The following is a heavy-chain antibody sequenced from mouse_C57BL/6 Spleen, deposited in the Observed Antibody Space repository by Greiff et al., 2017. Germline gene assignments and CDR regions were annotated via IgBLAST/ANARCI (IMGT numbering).Heavy chain of an antibody. D-gene: IGHD1-1*01. CDR2: IYPGSGST. Sequence: QVQLQQPGAELVKPGASVKMSCKASGYTFTSYWITWVKQRPGQGLEWIGDIYPGSGSTNYNEKFKSKATLTVDTSSSTAYMQLSSLTSEDSAVYYCARWARYGSSYYYYAMDYWGQGTSVTVSS. J-gene: IGHJ4*01. CDR1: GYTFTSYW. V-gene: IGHV1-55*01. CDR3: ARWARYGSSYYYYAMDY.